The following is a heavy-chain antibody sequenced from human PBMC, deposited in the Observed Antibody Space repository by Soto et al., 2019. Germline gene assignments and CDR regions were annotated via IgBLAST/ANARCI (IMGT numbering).Heavy chain of an antibody. Sequence: SETLSLTCAVYGGSFSSSSYYWGWIRQPPGKGLEWIGSIYYSGSTYYNPSLKSRVTISVDTSKNRFSLKLSSVTAADTAVYYCARHGITMVRGVVDAFDIWGQGTMVTVSS. CDR3: ARHGITMVRGVVDAFDI. J-gene: IGHJ3*02. V-gene: IGHV4-39*01. D-gene: IGHD3-10*01. CDR1: GGSFSSSSYY. CDR2: IYYSGST.